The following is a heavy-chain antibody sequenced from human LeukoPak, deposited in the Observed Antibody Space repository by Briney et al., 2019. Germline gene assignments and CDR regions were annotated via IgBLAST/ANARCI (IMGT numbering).Heavy chain of an antibody. CDR1: GFTFSSYS. CDR3: ARGPGRHSYYYDSSGYYHC. Sequence: GGSLRLSCAASGFTFSSYSMNWVRQAPGKGLEWVSSISSSSSYIYYADSVKGRFTISRDNAKNSLYLQMNSLRAEDTAVYYCARGPGRHSYYYDSSGYYHCWGQGTLVTVSS. CDR2: ISSSSSYI. V-gene: IGHV3-21*01. J-gene: IGHJ4*02. D-gene: IGHD3-22*01.